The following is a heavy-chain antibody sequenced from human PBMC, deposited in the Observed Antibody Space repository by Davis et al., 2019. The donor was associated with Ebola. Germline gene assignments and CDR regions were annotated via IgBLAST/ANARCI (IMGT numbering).Heavy chain of an antibody. Sequence: PGGSLRLSCAASGFTFRNYAMHWVRQAPGKGLEWVAVVSHSERERFYADSVKGRFTISRDNSENTLYLQMSSLTVDDTAVYYCVRAVFHEVLDYWGQGTRVTVSS. CDR2: VSHSERER. J-gene: IGHJ4*02. CDR1: GFTFRNYA. V-gene: IGHV3-30*04. CDR3: VRAVFHEVLDY. D-gene: IGHD3-3*01.